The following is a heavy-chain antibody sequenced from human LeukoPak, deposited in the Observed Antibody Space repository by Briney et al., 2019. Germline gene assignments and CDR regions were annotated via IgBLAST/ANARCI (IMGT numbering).Heavy chain of an antibody. Sequence: GRSLRLSCAASGFTFSSYAMHWVRQAPGKGLEWVAVISYDGSNKYYADSVKGRFTISRDNAKNSLYLQMNSLRAEDTAVYYCARLNCSGGSCYSGWFDPWGQGTLVTVSS. CDR2: ISYDGSNK. CDR1: GFTFSSYA. D-gene: IGHD2-15*01. CDR3: ARLNCSGGSCYSGWFDP. J-gene: IGHJ5*02. V-gene: IGHV3-30*04.